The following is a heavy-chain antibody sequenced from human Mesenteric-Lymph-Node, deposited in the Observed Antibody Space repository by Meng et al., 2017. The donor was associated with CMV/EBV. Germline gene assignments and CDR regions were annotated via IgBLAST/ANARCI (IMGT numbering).Heavy chain of an antibody. CDR1: SYT. D-gene: IGHD3-16*01. CDR2: VIPMFHIA. V-gene: IGHV1-69*02. J-gene: IGHJ4*02. Sequence: SYTINCVRQAPGQGLEWMGRVIPMFHIANYAQKFQGRVTITADKSTSTVYMELSSLRSEDTAVYYCARYDPISYNAAGMSGAQDYWGQGTLVTVSS. CDR3: ARYDPISYNAAGMSGAQDY.